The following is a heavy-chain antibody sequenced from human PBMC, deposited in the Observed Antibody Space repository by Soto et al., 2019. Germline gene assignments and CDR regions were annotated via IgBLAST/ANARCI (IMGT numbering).Heavy chain of an antibody. Sequence: QVQLQESGPGLVKPSETLSLTCAVSGGSISISNWWSWVRQTPGKGLEWIGQIHHSGSTNYSPSLTRRVTISVDKSKNQFPLKMNSVTAADTAVYYCARGGYYFYMDVWGKGTTVTVSS. CDR2: IHHSGST. V-gene: IGHV4-4*02. J-gene: IGHJ6*03. D-gene: IGHD1-26*01. CDR1: GGSISISNW. CDR3: ARGGYYFYMDV.